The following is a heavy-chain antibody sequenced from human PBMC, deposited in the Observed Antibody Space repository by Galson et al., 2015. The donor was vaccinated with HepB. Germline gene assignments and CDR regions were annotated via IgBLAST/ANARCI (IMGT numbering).Heavy chain of an antibody. Sequence: QSGAEVKKPGESLRISCTASGYGFTTHWIGWVRQKPGKGLEWMGIIYPTDSDTRYSPSFKGQVIISADKSNSTAYLQWSNLKDSDTAIYYCARQASPDFFVWLSLYYFDFWGQGTLVTVSS. CDR2: IYPTDSDT. D-gene: IGHD3-3*01. CDR1: GYGFTTHW. CDR3: ARQASPDFFVWLSLYYFDF. V-gene: IGHV5-51*01. J-gene: IGHJ4*02.